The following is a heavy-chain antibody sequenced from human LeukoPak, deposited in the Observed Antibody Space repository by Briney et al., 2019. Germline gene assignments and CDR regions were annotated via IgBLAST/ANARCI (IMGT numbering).Heavy chain of an antibody. J-gene: IGHJ4*02. CDR3: ARDSDWGNDY. V-gene: IGHV3-21*01. D-gene: IGHD7-27*01. Sequence: SLKGRFTISRDIAKNSLYLQMNTLRAEDTAVYYCARDSDWGNDYWGQGTLVTVSS.